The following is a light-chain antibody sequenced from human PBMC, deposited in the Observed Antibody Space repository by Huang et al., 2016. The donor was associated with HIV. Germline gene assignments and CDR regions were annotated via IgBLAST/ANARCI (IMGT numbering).Light chain of an antibody. Sequence: EIVLTQSPATLSLSPGEKATLSCRASQSISNYLAWYQQKPGQPPRLLIYDASNRATGIPARFSGRQSWTDFSLTISSLEPEDFAVYYCQQRSNWPPVTFGQGTRLEIK. CDR3: QQRSNWPPVT. V-gene: IGKV3-11*01. J-gene: IGKJ5*01. CDR2: DAS. CDR1: QSISNY.